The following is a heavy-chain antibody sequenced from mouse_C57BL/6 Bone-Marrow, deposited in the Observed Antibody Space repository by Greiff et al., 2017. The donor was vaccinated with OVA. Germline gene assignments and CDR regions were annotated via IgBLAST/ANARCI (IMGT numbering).Heavy chain of an antibody. CDR3: TREPTVVERLFDY. CDR2: IDPETGGT. CDR1: GYTFTDYE. Sequence: QVQLQQSGAELVRPGASVTLSCKASGYTFTDYEMHWVKQTPVHGLEWIGAIDPETGGTAYNQKFKGKAILTADKSSSTAYMELRSLTSEDSAVYYCTREPTVVERLFDYWGQGTTRTVSS. J-gene: IGHJ2*01. D-gene: IGHD1-1*01. V-gene: IGHV1-15*01.